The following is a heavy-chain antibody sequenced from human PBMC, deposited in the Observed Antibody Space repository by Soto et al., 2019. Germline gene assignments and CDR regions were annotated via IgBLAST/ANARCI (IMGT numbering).Heavy chain of an antibody. D-gene: IGHD2-21*01. J-gene: IGHJ6*02. CDR3: ARDNIVSKGYGMDV. CDR1: GAHFLYAY. V-gene: IGHV4-4*07. Sequence: PSETLSPTWTASGAHFLYAYWACRRQGAGNRLDWIGRIHSSETFYYNPYLKSRVSISKDTFMIHISLKLSSVTAADMDVYYCARDNIVSKGYGMDVWGQGTTVTVSS. CDR2: IHSSETF.